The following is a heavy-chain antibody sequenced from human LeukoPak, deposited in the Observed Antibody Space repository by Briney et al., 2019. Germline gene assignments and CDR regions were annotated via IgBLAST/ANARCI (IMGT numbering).Heavy chain of an antibody. CDR3: ARGPAAGIDTGHYDY. V-gene: IGHV4-59*01. CDR2: IYYTGST. CDR1: GFTFSSYW. D-gene: IGHD6-13*01. J-gene: IGHJ4*02. Sequence: PGGSLRLSCAASGFTFSSYWMSWIRQPPGKGLEWIGHIYYTGSTTYNPSLKSRVTISVDTSKNQFSLKLTSVTAADTAVYYCARGPAAGIDTGHYDYWGQGTLVTVSS.